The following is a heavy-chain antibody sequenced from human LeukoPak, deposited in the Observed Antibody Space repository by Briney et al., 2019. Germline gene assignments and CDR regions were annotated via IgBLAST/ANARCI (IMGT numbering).Heavy chain of an antibody. CDR1: GYTFTGYY. Sequence: RASVKVSCKASGYTFTGYYTHWVRQAPGQGLEWMGWINPNSGGTNYAQKFQGRVTMTRDTPISTAYMELSRLRSDDTAVYYCATSRDGYYYYYGMDVWGQGTTVTVSS. CDR3: ATSRDGYYYYYGMDV. CDR2: INPNSGGT. D-gene: IGHD5-24*01. J-gene: IGHJ6*02. V-gene: IGHV1-2*02.